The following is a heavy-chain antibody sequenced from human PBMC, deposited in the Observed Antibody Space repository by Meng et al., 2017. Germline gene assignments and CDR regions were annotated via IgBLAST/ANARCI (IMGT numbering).Heavy chain of an antibody. CDR3: ARDSCTGGICYRGSFDY. CDR2: LNAGNGDT. J-gene: IGHJ4*02. V-gene: IGHV1-3*01. CDR1: GYTFTSYA. D-gene: IGHD2-15*01. Sequence: QVQVVQSGAEGKAPGASVKVSCKASGYTFTSYAMHWVRQAPGQSLEWMGWLNAGNGDTKYSQKFQGRVTITRDSSASTAYMELSSLRSEDTAVYYCARDSCTGGICYRGSFDYWAQGTLVTVSS.